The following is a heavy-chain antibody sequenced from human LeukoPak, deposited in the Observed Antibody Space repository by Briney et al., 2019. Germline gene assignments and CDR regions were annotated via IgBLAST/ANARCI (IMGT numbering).Heavy chain of an antibody. CDR2: ISYDGSNK. CDR1: GFTFSSYA. V-gene: IGHV3-30*01. Sequence: GRSLRLSCAASGFTFSSYAMHWVRQAPGKGLEWVAVISYDGSNKYYADSVKGRFTISRDNSKNTLYLQMNSLRAEDTAVYYCAREGGLPASLDYWGQGTLVTVSS. D-gene: IGHD2-2*01. J-gene: IGHJ4*02. CDR3: AREGGLPASLDY.